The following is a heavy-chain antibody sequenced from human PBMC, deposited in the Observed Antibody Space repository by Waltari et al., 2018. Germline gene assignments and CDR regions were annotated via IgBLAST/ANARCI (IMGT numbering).Heavy chain of an antibody. CDR1: GYTFTSYA. D-gene: IGHD6-19*01. V-gene: IGHV1-3*01. Sequence: QVQLVQSGAEVKKPGASVKVSCKASGYTFTSYAMHWVRQAPGQRLEWMGWINACNGNTKYSQKFPGRVTITRDTAASTAYMELSSLRSEDTAVYYCARGKNYYSIGWSAKDTSFDYLGQGTLVTVSS. CDR2: INACNGNT. CDR3: ARGKNYYSIGWSAKDTSFDY. J-gene: IGHJ4*02.